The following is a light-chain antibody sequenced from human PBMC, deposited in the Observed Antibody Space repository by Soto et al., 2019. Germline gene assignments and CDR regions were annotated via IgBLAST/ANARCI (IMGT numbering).Light chain of an antibody. CDR1: QSVTSSY. CDR3: HQYGASPRT. V-gene: IGKV3-20*01. Sequence: EIVLTQSPDTLSLSPGERATLSCRASQSVTSSYLAWYQQKPGQAPRLLIFGEFYRATGIPDRFSGSGSGTEFNLTINGLEPEDFAVYSCHQYGASPRTFGQGTKVEIK. CDR2: GEF. J-gene: IGKJ1*01.